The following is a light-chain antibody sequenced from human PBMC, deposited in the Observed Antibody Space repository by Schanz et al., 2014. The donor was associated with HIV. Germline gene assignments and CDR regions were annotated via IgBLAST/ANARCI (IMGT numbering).Light chain of an antibody. CDR2: WAS. CDR1: QSILSSY. Sequence: DIVMTQSPDSLAVSLGERATINCKSSQSILSSYLTWYQQKPGQPPKLLIYWASTRESGVPDRFSGSGSGTDFTLTISSLQAEDVAVYYCQQYYSRYTFGQGTKLEIK. CDR3: QQYYSRYT. V-gene: IGKV4-1*01. J-gene: IGKJ2*01.